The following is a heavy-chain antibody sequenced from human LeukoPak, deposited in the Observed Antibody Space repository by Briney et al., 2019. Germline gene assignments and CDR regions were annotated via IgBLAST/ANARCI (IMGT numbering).Heavy chain of an antibody. CDR1: GGSISSYY. V-gene: IGHV4-59*08. Sequence: PSETLSLTCTVSGGSISSYYWSWVRQPPGKGLEWIGYIYYSGSTNYNPSLKSRVTISVDTSKNQFSLKLSSVTAADTAVYYCARHVGDGYNPDYWGQGTLVTVSS. CDR2: IYYSGST. CDR3: ARHVGDGYNPDY. J-gene: IGHJ4*02. D-gene: IGHD5-24*01.